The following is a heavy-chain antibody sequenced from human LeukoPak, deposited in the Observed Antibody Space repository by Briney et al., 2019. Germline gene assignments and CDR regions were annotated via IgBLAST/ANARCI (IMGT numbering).Heavy chain of an antibody. Sequence: SETLSLTCTVSGASISSGGYYWSFIRQHPGKGLEWIGYIDYSGSPFYDPSLKSRVSISVDTSTNQFSLKLTSVTAADTAVYYCARASCRATGYVNWFDPWGQGTLVTVSS. CDR1: GASISSGGYY. D-gene: IGHD3-16*01. V-gene: IGHV4-31*03. CDR3: ARASCRATGYVNWFDP. CDR2: IDYSGSP. J-gene: IGHJ5*02.